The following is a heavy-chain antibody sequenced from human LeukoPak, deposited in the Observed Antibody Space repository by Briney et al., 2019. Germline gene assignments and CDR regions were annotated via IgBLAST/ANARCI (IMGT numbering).Heavy chain of an antibody. D-gene: IGHD4-17*01. CDR1: GGSISGYY. Sequence: SETLSLTCTVSGGSISGYYWSWVRQSPEKGLESIGFIYSTGSTSYNPSLKSRVTISIDTSQNQFSLRLTSVTAADTAVYYCARADYGDYAHDYWGQGTLVTVSS. V-gene: IGHV4-59*01. J-gene: IGHJ4*02. CDR2: IYSTGST. CDR3: ARADYGDYAHDY.